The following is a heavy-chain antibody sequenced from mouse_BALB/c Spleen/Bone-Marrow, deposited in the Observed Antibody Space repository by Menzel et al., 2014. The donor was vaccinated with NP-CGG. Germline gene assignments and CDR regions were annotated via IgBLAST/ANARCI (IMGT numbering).Heavy chain of an antibody. V-gene: IGHV1-87*01. Sequence: QVQLQQSGAELARPGASVKLSCKASGYTFTSYWMQWVKQRPGQGLEWIGAIYPGDGDTRYTQKFKGKATLTAVKSSSTAYMQLSSLASEDSAVYYCARYYYAMDYWGQGTSVTVSS. J-gene: IGHJ4*01. CDR2: IYPGDGDT. CDR3: ARYYYAMDY. CDR1: GYTFTSYW.